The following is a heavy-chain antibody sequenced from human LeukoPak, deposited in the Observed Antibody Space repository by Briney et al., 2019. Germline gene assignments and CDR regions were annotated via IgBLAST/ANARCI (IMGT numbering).Heavy chain of an antibody. CDR2: IHSSGSS. V-gene: IGHV4-4*07. CDR3: ARHLWGAVDYFDY. J-gene: IGHJ4*02. Sequence: PSETLSLTCTVAGGSISNYYWSWIRQPAGKGLEWIGRIHSSGSSKYNPSLESRVTMSVDTSKKQFALRLRSVTAADTAVYYCARHLWGAVDYFDYWGQGTLVTVSS. D-gene: IGHD6-19*01. CDR1: GGSISNYY.